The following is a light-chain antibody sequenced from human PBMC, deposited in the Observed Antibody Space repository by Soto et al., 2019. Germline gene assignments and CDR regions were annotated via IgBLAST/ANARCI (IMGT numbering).Light chain of an antibody. CDR3: AAWDGSLNGVV. Sequence: QSVLTQPPSASGTPGQRVTIYCSGSISNIGSNAVNWYQQLPGTAPKLLIYSDTQRPSGVPDRFSGSKSGASACLAISWLQSEDEADYDCAAWDGSLNGVVFGGGTQLTVL. J-gene: IGLJ3*02. CDR2: SDT. CDR1: ISNIGSNA. V-gene: IGLV1-44*01.